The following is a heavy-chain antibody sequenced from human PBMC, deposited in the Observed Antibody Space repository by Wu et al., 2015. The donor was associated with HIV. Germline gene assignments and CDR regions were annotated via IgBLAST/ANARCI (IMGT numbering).Heavy chain of an antibody. V-gene: IGHV1-18*01. CDR1: GYTFMKYG. CDR3: ARDVGRGIPVTGIDY. CDR2: ISGNNGHT. D-gene: IGHD6-19*01. J-gene: IGHJ4*02. Sequence: QVQLVQSGAEVKKPGASVKVSCKASGYTFMKYGISWVRQAPGQGLEWMGWISGNNGHTNYEQRLQGRVSMTTDTSTSTVYMELRSLRSDDTAVYYCARDVGRGIPVTGIDYWGQGTLVTVSS.